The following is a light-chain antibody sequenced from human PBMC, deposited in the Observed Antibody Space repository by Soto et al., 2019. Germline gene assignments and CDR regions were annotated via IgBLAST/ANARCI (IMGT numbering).Light chain of an antibody. Sequence: DIQMTQSPSTLSRSVGDRVTITXRASQTSTSWLSWYQQTPGXAPKXXXDKXSTLKSGGPSRLSGSGSGTEFTLPISSLQPDDFSNYYCQHYKSDPEAFGQGTKVDIK. V-gene: IGKV1-5*03. CDR2: KXS. CDR1: QTSTSW. CDR3: QHYKSDPEA. J-gene: IGKJ1*01.